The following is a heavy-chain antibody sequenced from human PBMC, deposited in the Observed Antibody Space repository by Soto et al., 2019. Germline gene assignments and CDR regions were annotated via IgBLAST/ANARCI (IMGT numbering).Heavy chain of an antibody. CDR1: GFTFSNYA. D-gene: IGHD6-19*01. CDR2: ISGSGSST. J-gene: IGHJ5*02. CDR3: ARVCRSGWENWFDP. Sequence: PGGSLRLSCAASGFTFSNYAMNWVRQAPGKGLEWVSTISGSGSSTYYADSVKGRFTISRDSSENTLYLQMNSLRAEDTAVYYCARVCRSGWENWFDPWGQGTVVTVS. V-gene: IGHV3-23*01.